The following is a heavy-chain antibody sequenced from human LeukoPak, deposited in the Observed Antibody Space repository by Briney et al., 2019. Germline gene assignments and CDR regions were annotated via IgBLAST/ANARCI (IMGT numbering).Heavy chain of an antibody. D-gene: IGHD3-3*01. J-gene: IGHJ3*02. CDR2: IYYSGST. CDR1: GGSISSYY. Sequence: TASESLSLTCTVSGGSISSYYWSWVRQPPGKGLEWVGYIYYSGSTNYNPSLKSQVTISVDTSKNQFYLQLSSVTSADTAVYYSARVLLSYGFWSGYYTHNAFDICGQGTIVTVSS. V-gene: IGHV4-59*01. CDR3: ARVLLSYGFWSGYYTHNAFDI.